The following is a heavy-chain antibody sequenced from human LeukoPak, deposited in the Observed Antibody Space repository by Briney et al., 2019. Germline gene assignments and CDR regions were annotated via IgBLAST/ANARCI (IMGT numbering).Heavy chain of an antibody. D-gene: IGHD3-10*01. CDR3: ANYGSGSYRFDP. J-gene: IGHJ5*02. Sequence: LRLSCAASGFTFSSYAMSWVRQAPGKGLEWIGYIHHSGSSYYNPSLKSRVIISVDTSKNQFSLKLNSVTAADTAVYYCANYGSGSYRFDPWGQGTLVTVSS. CDR1: GFTFSSYA. CDR2: IHHSGSS. V-gene: IGHV4-31*02.